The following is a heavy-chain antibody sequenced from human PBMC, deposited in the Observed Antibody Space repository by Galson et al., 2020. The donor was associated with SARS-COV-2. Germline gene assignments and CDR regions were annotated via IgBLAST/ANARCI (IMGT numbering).Heavy chain of an antibody. V-gene: IGHV2-5*01. CDR3: AHSGAWIQT. D-gene: IGHD5-18*01. Sequence: SGPTLVKPTQTLTQTCTFSGFSLSTSEVGVAGIRQPPGKALEWLVLSYGNDDKRYSTTLRNRLTVTKDTSENQVVHTMTNMDPDDTAKYYGAHSGAWIQTRGQGTLDTVSS. CDR1: GFSLSTSEVG. J-gene: IGHJ4*02. CDR2: SYGNDDK.